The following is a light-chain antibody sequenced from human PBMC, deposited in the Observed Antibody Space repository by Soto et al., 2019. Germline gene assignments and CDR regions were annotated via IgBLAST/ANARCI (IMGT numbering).Light chain of an antibody. CDR2: DAS. CDR1: QTISSW. J-gene: IGKJ1*01. Sequence: DIQMTQSPSTLSASIGDSVTITCRASQTISSWLAWYQQKPGKAPKLLIYDASSLESRVPSRFSASRSGTEFTLTISSLQPDDFATYYCQHYNLYTWAFGQGTRVEIK. CDR3: QHYNLYTWA. V-gene: IGKV1-5*01.